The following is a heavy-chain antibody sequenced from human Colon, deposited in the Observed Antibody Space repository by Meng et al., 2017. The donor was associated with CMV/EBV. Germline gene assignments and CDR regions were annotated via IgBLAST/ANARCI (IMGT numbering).Heavy chain of an antibody. Sequence: QVQLGQSGAEVKKPGASVKVSCKTSGYVFDLYGISWVRQAPGQGLEWMGWISADKRYTSYAQNLQGRVTMTTDASTSTAYMELRGLRSNDTAVYYCARVYEYSSSWGSDYWGQGTLVTVS. J-gene: IGHJ4*02. D-gene: IGHD6-6*01. CDR2: ISADKRYT. CDR1: GYVFDLYG. V-gene: IGHV1-18*01. CDR3: ARVYEYSSSWGSDY.